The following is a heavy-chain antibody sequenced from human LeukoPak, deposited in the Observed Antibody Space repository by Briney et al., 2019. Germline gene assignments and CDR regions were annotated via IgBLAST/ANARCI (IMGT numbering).Heavy chain of an antibody. CDR2: ISGYNGDR. J-gene: IGHJ4*02. V-gene: IGHV1-18*01. Sequence: ASVKVSCKASGYTFTNYGITWVRQAPGQGLEWMGWISGYNGDRNYAENLQGRGTMTTDTSTSTAYMELRSLRSDDTAVYYCARDRVSVPGVFDYWGQGTLVTVSS. D-gene: IGHD6-19*01. CDR1: GYTFTNYG. CDR3: ARDRVSVPGVFDY.